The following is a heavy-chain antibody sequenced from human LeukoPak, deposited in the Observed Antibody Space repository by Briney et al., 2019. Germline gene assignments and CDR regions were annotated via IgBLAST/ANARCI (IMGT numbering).Heavy chain of an antibody. CDR1: GFTFSSFG. CDR2: IKEDGSEK. Sequence: GGSLRLSCAASGFTFSSFGMHWVRQAPGKGLEWVANIKEDGSEKYYVDSVKGRFTISRDNAKNSLSLQVNSLSAEDTAVYYCARSRSGYYEDYWGQGTLVTVSS. CDR3: ARSRSGYYEDY. V-gene: IGHV3-7*01. J-gene: IGHJ4*02. D-gene: IGHD3-22*01.